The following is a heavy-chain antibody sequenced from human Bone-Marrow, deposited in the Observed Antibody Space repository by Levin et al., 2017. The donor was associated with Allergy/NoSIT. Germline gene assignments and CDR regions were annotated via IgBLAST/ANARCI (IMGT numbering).Heavy chain of an antibody. Sequence: GESLKISCAASGFTFSSYWMSWVRQAPGKGLEWVANIKQDGSEKYYVDSVKGRFTISRDNAKNSLYLQMNSLRAEDTAVYYCARGSEYCSGGSCYADYWGQGTLVTVSS. V-gene: IGHV3-7*01. D-gene: IGHD2-15*01. CDR1: GFTFSSYW. CDR2: IKQDGSEK. J-gene: IGHJ4*02. CDR3: ARGSEYCSGGSCYADY.